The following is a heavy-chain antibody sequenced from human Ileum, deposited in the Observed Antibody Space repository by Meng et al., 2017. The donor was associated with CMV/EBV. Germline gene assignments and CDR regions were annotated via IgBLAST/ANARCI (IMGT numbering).Heavy chain of an antibody. V-gene: IGHV2-5*02. CDR3: AHRPTTVSFYWYFDV. D-gene: IGHD4-17*01. CDR2: LYWDGGR. J-gene: IGHJ2*01. Sequence: SGFSLASPAEGVDRVRQPPGKALGWIALLYWDGGRRLSPSLRNRLTITKDTSKNQVVLTLTNMDPADTGTYYCAHRPTTVSFYWYFDVWGRGTLVTVSS. CDR1: GFSLASPAEG.